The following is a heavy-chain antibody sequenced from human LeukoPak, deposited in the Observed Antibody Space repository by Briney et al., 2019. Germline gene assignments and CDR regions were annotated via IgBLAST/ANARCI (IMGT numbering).Heavy chain of an antibody. CDR1: GGSISSYY. D-gene: IGHD3-10*01. V-gene: IGHV4-39*01. CDR2: IYYSGYT. Sequence: KPSETLSLTCTVSGGSISSYYWGWIRQPPGKGLEWIGSIYYSGYTYYNPSVESRVTISVDTSKNQFSLKLSSVTAADTAVYYCAKHYMGSYDNRGLDYWGQGTLVTVSS. J-gene: IGHJ4*02. CDR3: AKHYMGSYDNRGLDY.